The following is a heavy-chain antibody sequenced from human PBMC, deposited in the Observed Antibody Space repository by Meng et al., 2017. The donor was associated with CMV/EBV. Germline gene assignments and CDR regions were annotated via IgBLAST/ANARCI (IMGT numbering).Heavy chain of an antibody. D-gene: IGHD2-2*01. V-gene: IGHV4-59*01. J-gene: IGHJ6*02. Sequence: GSLRLSCTVSGGSISSYYWSWIRQPPGKGLEWIGYTYYSGSTNYNPSLKSRVTISVDTSKNQFSLKLSSVTAADTAVYYCARTHCSSTSCYQGNYYYYGMDVWGQGTTVTVSS. CDR2: TYYSGST. CDR1: GGSISSYY. CDR3: ARTHCSSTSCYQGNYYYYGMDV.